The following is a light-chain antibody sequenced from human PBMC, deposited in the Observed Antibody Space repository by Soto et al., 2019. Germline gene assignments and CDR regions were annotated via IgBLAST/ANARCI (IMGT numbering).Light chain of an antibody. CDR2: DVS. CDR1: SSDVGGYNY. V-gene: IGLV2-11*01. CDR3: CSYAGSTAGV. Sequence: QSALTQPRSASGSPGQSITISCTGTSSDVGGYNYVSWYQQHPAKAPKLIIFDVSKRPSGVPNRFSGSKSGNTASLTISGLRAEDEADYYCCSYAGSTAGVFGGGTKVTVL. J-gene: IGLJ3*02.